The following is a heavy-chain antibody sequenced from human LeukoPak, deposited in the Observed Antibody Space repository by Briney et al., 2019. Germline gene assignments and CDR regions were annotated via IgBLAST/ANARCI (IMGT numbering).Heavy chain of an antibody. V-gene: IGHV1-2*02. J-gene: IGHJ4*02. CDR2: INPNSGGT. Sequence: GASVKVSCKASGYTFTGYYMHWVRQAPGQGLEWMGWINPNSGGTNYAQKFQGRVTITRETSISTAYMELSRLRSDDTSVYYCAKSPDFDWLSNWGQGTLVTVSS. CDR1: GYTFTGYY. CDR3: AKSPDFDWLSN. D-gene: IGHD3-9*01.